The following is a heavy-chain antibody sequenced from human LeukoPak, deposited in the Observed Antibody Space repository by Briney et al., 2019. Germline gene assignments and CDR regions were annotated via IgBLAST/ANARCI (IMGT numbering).Heavy chain of an antibody. Sequence: SQTLSLTCAISGDSVSSNSAAWNWIRKSPSRGLEWLGRTYCRSKWYNDYAVSVKSRITINPDTSKNQFSLQLNSVTPEDTAVYYCARGGGIAAAGTFDYWGQGTLVTVSS. D-gene: IGHD6-13*01. V-gene: IGHV6-1*01. CDR3: ARGGGIAAAGTFDY. CDR1: GDSVSSNSAA. CDR2: TYCRSKWYN. J-gene: IGHJ4*02.